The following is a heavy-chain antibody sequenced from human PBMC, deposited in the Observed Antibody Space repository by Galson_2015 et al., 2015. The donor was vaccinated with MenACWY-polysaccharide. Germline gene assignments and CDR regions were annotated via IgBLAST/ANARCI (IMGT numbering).Heavy chain of an antibody. D-gene: IGHD3-10*01. V-gene: IGHV3-23*01. Sequence: SLRLSCAASGFTFSSYAMSWVRQAPGKGLEWVSGLSPTTGNTYYADSVRGRFTISRDNSKNTLYLQMDSLRAEDTALYYCAKGAAHYGSGNYYDYWGQGTQVTVSS. CDR3: AKGAAHYGSGNYYDY. CDR2: LSPTTGNT. J-gene: IGHJ4*02. CDR1: GFTFSSYA.